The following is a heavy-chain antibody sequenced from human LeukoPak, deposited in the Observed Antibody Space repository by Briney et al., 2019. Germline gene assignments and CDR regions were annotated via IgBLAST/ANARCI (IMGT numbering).Heavy chain of an antibody. Sequence: SQTLSLTCTVSGGSISSGGYYWSWIRQHPGKGLEWIGYIYYSGSTYYNPSLKSRVTISVDTSKNQFSLKLSSVTAADTAVYYCARGDYDSSGYPYLDYWGQGTLVTVSS. CDR2: IYYSGST. CDR3: ARGDYDSSGYPYLDY. D-gene: IGHD3-22*01. CDR1: GGSISSGGYY. V-gene: IGHV4-31*03. J-gene: IGHJ4*02.